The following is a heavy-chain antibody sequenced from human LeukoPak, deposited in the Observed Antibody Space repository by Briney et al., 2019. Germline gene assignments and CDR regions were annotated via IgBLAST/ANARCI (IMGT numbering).Heavy chain of an antibody. CDR2: IGHAGLTA. V-gene: IGHV3-48*03. CDR3: AGQLPNWLDP. CDR1: GFSISSHE. D-gene: IGHD1-7*01. J-gene: IGHJ5*02. Sequence: GGSLRLSCAPSGFSISSHEMTWVGQAPGRGLEWVSYIGHAGLTAYHADSVKGRFTISRDNAKDAVYLQMNNLRADDTAVYYCAGQLPNWLDPWGQGTLVTVSS.